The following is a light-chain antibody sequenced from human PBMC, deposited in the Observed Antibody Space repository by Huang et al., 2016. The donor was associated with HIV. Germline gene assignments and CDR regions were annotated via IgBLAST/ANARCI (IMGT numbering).Light chain of an antibody. Sequence: VIWMTQSPSLLSASTGDKINISCRVSQGINNYLAWYQQKPGKVPHLLIYAASNWRSGVASRFSGGGSGTDFTLTISCLQAEDFATYYCQQYYDLPQTFGQGTKVEFK. CDR1: QGINNY. CDR2: AAS. CDR3: QQYYDLPQT. J-gene: IGKJ1*01. V-gene: IGKV1D-8*03.